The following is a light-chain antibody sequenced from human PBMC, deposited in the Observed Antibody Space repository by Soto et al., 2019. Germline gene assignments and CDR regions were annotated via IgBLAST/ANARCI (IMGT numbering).Light chain of an antibody. CDR3: QQSYSTTIT. J-gene: IGKJ5*01. V-gene: IGKV1-39*01. CDR1: QTITTY. Sequence: IPITQSPSSLSASVGDTVTITCRASQTITTYLNWYQQKKGKAPRLLIYAASSLQSGVPSKFSGSGSATDLTINTTHLKPEDGETDDCQQSYSTTITFGQGTRLEIK. CDR2: AAS.